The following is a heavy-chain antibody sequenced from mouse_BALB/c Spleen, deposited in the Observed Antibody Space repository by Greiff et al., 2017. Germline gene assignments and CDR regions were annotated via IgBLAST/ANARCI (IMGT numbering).Heavy chain of an antibody. Sequence: QVQLKQPGAELVRPGASVKLSCKASGYTFTSYWINWVKQRPGQGLEWIGNIYPSDSYTNYNQKFKDKATLTVDKSSSTAYMQLSSPTSEDSAVYYCTRDGNYGDYYAMDYWGQGTSVTVSS. CDR3: TRDGNYGDYYAMDY. D-gene: IGHD2-1*01. CDR2: IYPSDSYT. J-gene: IGHJ4*01. V-gene: IGHV1-69*02. CDR1: GYTFTSYW.